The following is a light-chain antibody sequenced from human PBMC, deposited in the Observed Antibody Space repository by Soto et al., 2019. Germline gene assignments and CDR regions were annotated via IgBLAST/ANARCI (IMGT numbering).Light chain of an antibody. J-gene: IGKJ5*01. CDR2: AAS. CDR1: QTISSY. CDR3: QQSYSTLIT. Sequence: DIQMTQSPYSLSASVGARVTIMCRASQTISSYLNWYQQKPGKAPKLLIYAASSLQSGVPSRFSGSGSGTDFTLTISSLQPEDFATYYCQQSYSTLITFGQGTRLEIK. V-gene: IGKV1-39*01.